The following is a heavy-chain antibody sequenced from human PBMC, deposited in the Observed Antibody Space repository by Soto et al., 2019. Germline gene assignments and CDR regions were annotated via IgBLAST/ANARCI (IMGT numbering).Heavy chain of an antibody. CDR3: ARGGTYYYDSSGYYPEVY. CDR1: GGSISSGDYY. V-gene: IGHV4-30-4*01. J-gene: IGHJ4*02. CDR2: IYYSGST. D-gene: IGHD3-22*01. Sequence: SETLSLTCTVSGGSISSGDYYWSWIRQPPGKGLEWIGYIYYSGSTYYNPSLKSRVTISVDTSKNQFSLKLSSVTAADTAVYYCARGGTYYYDSSGYYPEVYWGQGTLVTVSS.